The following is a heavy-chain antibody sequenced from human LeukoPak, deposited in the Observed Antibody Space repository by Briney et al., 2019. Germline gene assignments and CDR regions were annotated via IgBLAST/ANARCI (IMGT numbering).Heavy chain of an antibody. Sequence: SGPTLVNPTQTLTLTCTFSGFSLSTSGMCVSWIRQPPGKALEWLARIDRDDDKYYSTSLKTRLTISKDTSKNQVVLTMTNMDPVDTATYYCARIRVVAAFYYYMDVWGKGTTVTVSS. D-gene: IGHD2-15*01. J-gene: IGHJ6*03. CDR1: GFSLSTSGMC. CDR2: IDRDDDK. V-gene: IGHV2-70*11. CDR3: ARIRVVAAFYYYMDV.